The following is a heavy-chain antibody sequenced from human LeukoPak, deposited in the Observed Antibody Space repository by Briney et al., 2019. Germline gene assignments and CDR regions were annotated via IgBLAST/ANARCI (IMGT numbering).Heavy chain of an antibody. J-gene: IGHJ4*02. CDR3: ARESTAGYSSGWYEEGYFDY. Sequence: PSETLSLTCSVSGYSISSGYYWGWIRQPPGKGLEWIGSIYYSGSTYYNPSLKSRVTISVDTSKNQFSLKLSSVTAADTAVYYCARESTAGYSSGWYEEGYFDYWGQGTLVTVSS. D-gene: IGHD6-19*01. V-gene: IGHV4-38-2*02. CDR2: IYYSGST. CDR1: GYSISSGYY.